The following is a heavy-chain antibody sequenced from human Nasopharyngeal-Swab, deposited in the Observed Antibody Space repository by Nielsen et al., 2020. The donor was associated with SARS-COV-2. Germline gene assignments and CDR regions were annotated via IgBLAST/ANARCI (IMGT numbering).Heavy chain of an antibody. CDR2: IYHSGST. Sequence: GSLRLSCTVSGYSISSGYYWGWIRQPPGKGLEWIGSIYHSGSTYYNPSLKSRVTISVDTSKNQFSLKLSSVTAADTAVYYCARAYNCSSTSCLYIFDYWGQGTLVTVSS. CDR1: GYSISSGYY. D-gene: IGHD2-2*01. V-gene: IGHV4-38-2*02. J-gene: IGHJ4*02. CDR3: ARAYNCSSTSCLYIFDY.